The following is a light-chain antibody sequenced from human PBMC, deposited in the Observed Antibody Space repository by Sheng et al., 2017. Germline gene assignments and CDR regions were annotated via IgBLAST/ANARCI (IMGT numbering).Light chain of an antibody. CDR2: GAS. V-gene: IGKV1-39*01. CDR1: QSINSD. J-gene: IGKJ4*01. Sequence: DIQMTQSPSSLSASVGDRVTITCRASQSINSDLNWYQQKSGKAPKILIYGASSLQSGVPSRFSGSGSGTDFTLTINSLQPEDFATYYCQQADSFPPTFGGGTEGGDQT. CDR3: QQADSFPPT.